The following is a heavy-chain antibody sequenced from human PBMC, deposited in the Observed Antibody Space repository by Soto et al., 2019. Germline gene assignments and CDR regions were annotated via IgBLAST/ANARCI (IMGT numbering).Heavy chain of an antibody. Sequence: PGGSLRLSCAASGFTFSSYAMSWVRQAPGKGLEWVSAISGSGGSTYYADSVKGRFTISRDNSKTTLYLQMNSLRAEDTAVYYCAKGAGRLLTKTGGMDVWGQGTTVTVSS. D-gene: IGHD1-1*01. CDR1: GFTFSSYA. CDR2: ISGSGGST. J-gene: IGHJ6*02. CDR3: AKGAGRLLTKTGGMDV. V-gene: IGHV3-23*01.